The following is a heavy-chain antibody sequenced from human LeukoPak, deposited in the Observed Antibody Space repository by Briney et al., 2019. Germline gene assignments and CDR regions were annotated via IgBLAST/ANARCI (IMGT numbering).Heavy chain of an antibody. CDR1: GYTFTSYG. CDR3: ARVPLRFLEWFRNGRFDP. CDR2: ISAYNGYT. V-gene: IGHV1-18*01. J-gene: IGHJ5*02. D-gene: IGHD3-3*01. Sequence: ASVKVSCKASGYTFTSYGISWVRQAPGQGLEWMGWISAYNGYTNYAQKLQGRVTMTTDTSTSTAYMELRSLRSDDTAVYYCARVPLRFLEWFRNGRFDPWGQGTLVTVSS.